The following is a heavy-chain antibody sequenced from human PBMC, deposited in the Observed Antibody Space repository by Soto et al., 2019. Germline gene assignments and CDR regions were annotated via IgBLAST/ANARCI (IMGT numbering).Heavy chain of an antibody. CDR3: ARGQTTHITIFGVVIGPFDY. CDR1: GYTFTSYG. D-gene: IGHD3-3*01. Sequence: QVQLVQSGAEVKKPGASVKVSCKASGYTFTSYGISWVRQAPGQGLEWMGWISAYNGNTNYAQKLQGRVTMTTDTATSTAYMELRSLRSDDTAVYYCARGQTTHITIFGVVIGPFDYWGQGTLVTVSS. CDR2: ISAYNGNT. V-gene: IGHV1-18*01. J-gene: IGHJ4*02.